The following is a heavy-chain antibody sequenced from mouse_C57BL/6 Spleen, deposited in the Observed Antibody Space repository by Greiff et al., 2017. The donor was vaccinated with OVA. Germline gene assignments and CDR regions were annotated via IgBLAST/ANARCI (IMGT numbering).Heavy chain of an antibody. CDR1: GYTFTSYW. CDR2: IDPSDSYT. D-gene: IGHD1-2*01. CDR3: ARAKTNGGYFDY. Sequence: QVQLQQPGAELVMPGASVKLSCKASGYTFTSYWMHWVKQRPGQGLEWIGEIDPSDSYTNYNQKFKGKSPLTVDKSSSTAYMQLSSLTSEDSAVYYCARAKTNGGYFDYWGQGTTLTVSS. J-gene: IGHJ2*01. V-gene: IGHV1-69*01.